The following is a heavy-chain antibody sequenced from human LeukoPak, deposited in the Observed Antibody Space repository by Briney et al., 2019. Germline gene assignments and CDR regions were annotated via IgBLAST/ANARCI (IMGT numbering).Heavy chain of an antibody. CDR2: INHSGST. D-gene: IGHD3-22*01. CDR1: GGSFSGYY. CDR3: ARGSGYYYDSSGYYRNAFDI. J-gene: IGHJ3*02. Sequence: SETLSLTCAVYGGSFSGYYWSWIRQPPGEGLEWIGEINHSGSTNYNPSLKSRVTISVDTSKNQFSLKLSSVTAADTAVYYCARGSGYYYDSSGYYRNAFDIWGQGTMVTVSS. V-gene: IGHV4-34*01.